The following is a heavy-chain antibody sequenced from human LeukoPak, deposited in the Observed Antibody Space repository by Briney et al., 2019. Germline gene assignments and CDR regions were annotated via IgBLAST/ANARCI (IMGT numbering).Heavy chain of an antibody. D-gene: IGHD3-3*01. Sequence: SGGSLRLSCAASGLTFSSYAMSWVRQAPGKGLEWVSAISGSGGSIYYADSVKGRFTISRDNSKNTLYLQMNSLRAEDTAVYYCAKDRGDFWSGSPTNYWGQGTLVTVSS. V-gene: IGHV3-23*01. CDR3: AKDRGDFWSGSPTNY. CDR2: ISGSGGSI. J-gene: IGHJ4*02. CDR1: GLTFSSYA.